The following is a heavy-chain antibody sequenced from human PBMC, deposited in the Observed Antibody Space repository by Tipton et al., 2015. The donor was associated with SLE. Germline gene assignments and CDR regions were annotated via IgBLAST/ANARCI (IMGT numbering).Heavy chain of an antibody. Sequence: TLSLTCTVSGGSISSYYWSWIRQPPGKGLEWIGYIYYSGSTNYNPSLKSRVTISVDTSKNQFSLKLSSVTAADTAVYYCARGRGYSPPYYFDYWGQGTLVTVSS. CDR1: GGSISSYY. V-gene: IGHV4-59*12. D-gene: IGHD5-18*01. CDR3: ARGRGYSPPYYFDY. CDR2: IYYSGST. J-gene: IGHJ4*02.